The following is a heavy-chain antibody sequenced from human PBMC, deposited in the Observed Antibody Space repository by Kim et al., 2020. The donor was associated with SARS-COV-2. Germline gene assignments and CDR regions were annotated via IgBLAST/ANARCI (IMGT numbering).Heavy chain of an antibody. V-gene: IGHV3-23*03. CDR3: AKDGDFWSGLFDY. Sequence: YPDALKGRLTISRDNTKNTLYLQMNGLRAEDTAVYYCAKDGDFWSGLFDYWGQGTLVTVSS. D-gene: IGHD3-3*01. J-gene: IGHJ4*02.